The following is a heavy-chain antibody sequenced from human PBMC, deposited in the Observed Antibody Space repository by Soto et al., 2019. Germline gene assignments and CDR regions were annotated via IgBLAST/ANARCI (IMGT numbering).Heavy chain of an antibody. CDR1: GDSVSNDSYY. V-gene: IGHV4-61*01. J-gene: IGHJ4*02. Sequence: SETRCRTGALSGDSVSNDSYYWSWIRQPPWKGLEWIGYIYYSGSTNYNSYLKSRLSLSVDMSKNQFDLKLASVTAADTAVYFCARSQRGRTAFTFDYWGQGALVTVSS. D-gene: IGHD3-16*01. CDR2: IYYSGST. CDR3: ARSQRGRTAFTFDY.